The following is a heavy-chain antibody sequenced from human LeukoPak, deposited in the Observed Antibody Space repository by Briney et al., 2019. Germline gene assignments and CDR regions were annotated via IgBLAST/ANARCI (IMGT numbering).Heavy chain of an antibody. CDR2: ISSSGSTI. J-gene: IGHJ6*03. CDR1: GFTFSDYY. Sequence: PGGSLRLSCAASGFTFSDYYMSWIRQAPGKGLEWVSYISSSGSTIYYADSVKGRFTISRDNAKNSLYLQMNSLRAEDTAVYYCARKIVVVPAAPYYMDVWGKGTTVTVSS. D-gene: IGHD2-2*01. CDR3: ARKIVVVPAAPYYMDV. V-gene: IGHV3-11*04.